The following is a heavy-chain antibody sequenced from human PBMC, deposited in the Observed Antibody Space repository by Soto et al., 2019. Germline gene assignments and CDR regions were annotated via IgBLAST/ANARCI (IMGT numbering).Heavy chain of an antibody. CDR3: TADLEDIVLVTGAKTLNSFDY. V-gene: IGHV3-15*07. CDR1: GFTFSGPY. D-gene: IGHD2-2*01. J-gene: IGHJ4*02. CDR2: IKSQAHGGTS. Sequence: GGSLRLSCAGSGFTFSGPYMNWVRQIPGERLEWVGRIKSQAHGGTSDYAAPVKGGFTVSRDDSKDTLYLQMNSLKSEDTAVYYCTADLEDIVLVTGAKTLNSFDYPGLATLVTVSS.